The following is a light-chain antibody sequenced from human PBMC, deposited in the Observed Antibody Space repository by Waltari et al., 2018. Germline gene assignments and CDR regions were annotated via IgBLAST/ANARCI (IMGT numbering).Light chain of an antibody. V-gene: IGKV1-39*01. CDR2: AAS. J-gene: IGKJ5*01. CDR1: QGIDRY. CDR3: QQSYSTPIT. Sequence: DIQMTQSPSSLSTSVGDRVTITCRASQGIDRYLNWYQHKPGKAPKPLICAASTLQSGVPSRFSGRGSRTDFTLTIRSLQPEDFATYYCQQSYSTPITFGQGTRLDMK.